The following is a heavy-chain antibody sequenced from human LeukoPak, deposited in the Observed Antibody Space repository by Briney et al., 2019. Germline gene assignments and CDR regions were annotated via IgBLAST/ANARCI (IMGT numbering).Heavy chain of an antibody. D-gene: IGHD3-9*01. Sequence: GASVKVSCKASGYTFTGYYMHWVRQAPGQGLEWMGWINPNSGGTNYAQKFQGRVTMTRDTSISTAYMELSRLRSDDTAVYYCARDRETYYDTLTGYRPTYYFDYWGQGTLVTVSS. CDR1: GYTFTGYY. V-gene: IGHV1-2*02. J-gene: IGHJ4*02. CDR3: ARDRETYYDTLTGYRPTYYFDY. CDR2: INPNSGGT.